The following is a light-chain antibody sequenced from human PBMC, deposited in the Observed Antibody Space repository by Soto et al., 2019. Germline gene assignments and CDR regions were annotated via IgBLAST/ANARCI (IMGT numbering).Light chain of an antibody. V-gene: IGKV1-5*01. CDR3: KHYQRFGT. CDR2: DAS. Sequence: DIQMPQSPAILSASVRDRVNISCRASQTISKWLAWYQQKPGKAPKLLIYDASSLETGVPSRFSGSGSGTEFPLTFSSLQPDDFATYYCKHYQRFGTFGQGTKAEI. J-gene: IGKJ1*01. CDR1: QTISKW.